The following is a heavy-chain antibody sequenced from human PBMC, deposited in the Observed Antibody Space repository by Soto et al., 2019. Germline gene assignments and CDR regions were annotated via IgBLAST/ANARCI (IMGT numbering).Heavy chain of an antibody. CDR3: ASDELLTGARDY. CDR1: GYTFTSFG. J-gene: IGHJ4*01. CDR2: ISTYNGNT. Sequence: ASVKVSCKASGYTFTSFGISWVRQAPGQGLEWMGRISTYNGNTDYAQKFQDRVTMTTDTSTATAYMELRTLRSDDTAVYYCASDELLTGARDYWG. V-gene: IGHV1-18*01. D-gene: IGHD3-9*01.